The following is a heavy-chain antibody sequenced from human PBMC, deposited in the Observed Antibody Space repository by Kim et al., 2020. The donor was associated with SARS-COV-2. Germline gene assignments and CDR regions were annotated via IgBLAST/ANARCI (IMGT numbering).Heavy chain of an antibody. Sequence: NPAHKSRVTISVDTSKTQFSLKLSSVTAADTAVYYCAIVSDPYYYYGMDVWGQGTTVTVSS. CDR3: AIVSDPYYYYGMDV. V-gene: IGHV4-34*01. J-gene: IGHJ6*02. D-gene: IGHD2-15*01.